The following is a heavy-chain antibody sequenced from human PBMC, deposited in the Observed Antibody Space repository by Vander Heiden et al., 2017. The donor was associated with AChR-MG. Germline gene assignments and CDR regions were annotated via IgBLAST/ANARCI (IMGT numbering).Heavy chain of an antibody. D-gene: IGHD6-19*01. Sequence: QVQLVESGGGVVQPGRSLRLSCAASGFTFRSYAMHWVRQAPGKGLEWVAVISYDGSNKYYADSVKGRFTISRDNSKNTLYLQMNSLRAEDTAVYYCARDLAVGSGWYYFDYWGQGTLVTVSS. J-gene: IGHJ4*02. CDR3: ARDLAVGSGWYYFDY. CDR1: GFTFRSYA. CDR2: ISYDGSNK. V-gene: IGHV3-30-3*01.